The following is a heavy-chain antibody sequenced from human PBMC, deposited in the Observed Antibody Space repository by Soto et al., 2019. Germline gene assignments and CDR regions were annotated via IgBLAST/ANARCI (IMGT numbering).Heavy chain of an antibody. V-gene: IGHV4-59*08. D-gene: IGHD4-17*01. J-gene: IGHJ4*02. CDR1: GDSISSHY. CDR3: ARRYGPGFDY. CDR2: IYYSGST. Sequence: SETLSLTCTVSGDSISSHYWSCIRQPPGKGLEWIAYIYYSGSTNYNPSLKSRVTISVDTSKNQFSLKLSSVTAADTAVYYCARRYGPGFDYWGQGTLVTVSS.